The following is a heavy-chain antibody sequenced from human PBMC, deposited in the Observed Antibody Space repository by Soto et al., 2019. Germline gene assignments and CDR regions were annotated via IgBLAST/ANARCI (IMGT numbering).Heavy chain of an antibody. CDR2: IHGGGNSA. CDR3: AKNRGGVATSWHFES. CDR1: GFTFSGYA. J-gene: IGHJ4*02. Sequence: EVQLLESGGDLVQPGRSLRLSCAASGFTFSGYAMSWVRQAPGKGLEWVSVIHGGGNSAYYADSVKGRFTISSDNSKNTLKLQMSSLGGEEEAVYYWAKNRGGVATSWHFESWGKGTLVTVSS. D-gene: IGHD2-15*01. V-gene: IGHV3-23*01.